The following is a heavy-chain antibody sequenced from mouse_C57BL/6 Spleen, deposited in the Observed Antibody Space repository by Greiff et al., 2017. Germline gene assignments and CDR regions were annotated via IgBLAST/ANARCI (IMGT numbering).Heavy chain of an antibody. CDR2: IDPNSGGT. J-gene: IGHJ4*01. Sequence: VQLQQSGAELVKPGASVKLSCKASGYTFTSYWMHWVKQRPGRGLEWIGRIDPNSGGTKYNEKFKSKATLTVDKPSSTAYMQLSSLTSEDSAVYYCARKSGSSYEGDYAMDYWGQGTSVTVSS. CDR3: ARKSGSSYEGDYAMDY. D-gene: IGHD1-1*01. CDR1: GYTFTSYW. V-gene: IGHV1-72*01.